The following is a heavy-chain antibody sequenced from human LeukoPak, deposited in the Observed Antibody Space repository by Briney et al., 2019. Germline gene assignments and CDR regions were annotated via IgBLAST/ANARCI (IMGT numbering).Heavy chain of an antibody. J-gene: IGHJ4*02. V-gene: IGHV3-23*01. Sequence: GGSLRLSCAASGFTFSSYAMSWVRQVPGKGLEWVSVISGSGDNTYYADSVKGRFTISRDNSKNMLYLQMNSLRAEDTAVYYCARDYTSIAARWGQGTLVTVSS. CDR3: ARDYTSIAAR. D-gene: IGHD6-6*01. CDR1: GFTFSSYA. CDR2: ISGSGDNT.